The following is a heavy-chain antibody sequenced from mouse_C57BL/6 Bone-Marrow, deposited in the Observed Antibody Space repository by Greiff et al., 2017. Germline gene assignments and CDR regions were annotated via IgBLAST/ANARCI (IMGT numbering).Heavy chain of an antibody. Sequence: QVQLQQSGAELARPGASVKLSCKASGYTFTSNGISWVKQRTGQGLEWIGEIYPTSSDTYYNEKFKGKDTLTAAKSSSTAYMQPSSLTSEDSAVSFCASSYYFDYWGQGTTLTVSS. CDR2: IYPTSSDT. V-gene: IGHV1-81*01. J-gene: IGHJ2*01. CDR1: GYTFTSNG. CDR3: ASSYYFDY.